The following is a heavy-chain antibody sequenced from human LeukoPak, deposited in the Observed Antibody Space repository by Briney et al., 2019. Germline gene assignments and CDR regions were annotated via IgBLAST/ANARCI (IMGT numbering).Heavy chain of an antibody. D-gene: IGHD2-2*01. J-gene: IGHJ6*02. CDR1: GGSISSYY. V-gene: IGHV4-59*01. CDR2: IYYGGST. Sequence: SETLSLTCTVSGGSISSYYWSWIRQPPGKGLEWIGYIYYGGSTDYNPSLKSRVTISKDTSKTQFSLRLSSVTSADTAVYYCARGACKYQLPYYYYYGMDVWGQGTTVTVSS. CDR3: ARGACKYQLPYYYYYGMDV.